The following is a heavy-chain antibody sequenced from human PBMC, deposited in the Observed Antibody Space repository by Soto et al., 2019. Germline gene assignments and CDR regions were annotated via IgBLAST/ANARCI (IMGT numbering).Heavy chain of an antibody. CDR3: ARDIVGARSGYYRIDYYYYVDV. J-gene: IGHJ6*03. CDR1: GGSISSYY. Sequence: QVQLQESGPGLVKPSETLSLTCTVSGGSISSYYWSWIRQPPGKGLEWIGYIYYSGSTNYNPSLKSRVTISVDTSKNQFPLKLSSVTAADTAVYYCARDIVGARSGYYRIDYYYYVDVWGKGTTVTVSS. V-gene: IGHV4-59*01. D-gene: IGHD3-3*01. CDR2: IYYSGST.